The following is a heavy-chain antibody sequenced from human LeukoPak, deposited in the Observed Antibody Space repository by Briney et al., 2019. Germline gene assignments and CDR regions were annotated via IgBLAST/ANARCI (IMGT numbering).Heavy chain of an antibody. CDR2: IYPGDSDT. V-gene: IGHV5-51*01. CDR1: GYNFATYW. Sequence: GESLKISCKVAGYNFATYWICWVRQMSGKGLEWMGIIYPGDSDTRYSPSFQGQVTISADKSVTTAYLQWSSLTASDTAMYYCAGFPTDSSTLFDYWGQGTLVTVSS. CDR3: AGFPTDSSTLFDY. D-gene: IGHD6-13*01. J-gene: IGHJ4*02.